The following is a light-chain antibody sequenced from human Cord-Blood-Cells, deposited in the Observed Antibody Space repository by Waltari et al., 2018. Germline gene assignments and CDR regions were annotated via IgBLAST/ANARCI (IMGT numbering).Light chain of an antibody. CDR2: GNS. CDR1: SSNIGAGYD. Sequence: QSVLTQPPSVSGAPGQRVTISCTGSSSNIGAGYDVHWYQQLPGTAPKLLIYGNSKRPSGVPDRFSGSKSGTSASLAITGLQAEDEADYYCQSYDSSFYVFGTGTKVTVL. CDR3: QSYDSSFYV. V-gene: IGLV1-40*01. J-gene: IGLJ1*01.